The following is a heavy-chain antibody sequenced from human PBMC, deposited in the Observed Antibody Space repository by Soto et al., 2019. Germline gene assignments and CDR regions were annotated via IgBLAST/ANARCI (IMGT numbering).Heavy chain of an antibody. J-gene: IGHJ4*02. V-gene: IGHV1-46*01. CDR2: INPSGGST. CDR1: GYTFSSYY. D-gene: IGHD3-10*01. CDR3: ARERISMVRGAPFY. Sequence: ASVKVSCKASGYTFSSYYMNWVRQAPGQGLEWMGMINPSGGSTRYAQKFQGRVTMSRDTSTSTVYMELSSLRYEDTAFYYCARERISMVRGAPFYWGQGTLVTVSS.